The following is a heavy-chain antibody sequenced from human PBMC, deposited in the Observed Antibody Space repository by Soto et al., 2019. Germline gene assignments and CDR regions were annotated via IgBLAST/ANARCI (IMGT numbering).Heavy chain of an antibody. V-gene: IGHV3-7*01. Sequence: GGSLRLSCEVSGFTISSYWMNWVRQVLGKGLEWVANIRQDGSEIYYVDSVKGRFTISRDNAKNLLYLEMNSLRAEDTAVYYCAGDPFSLYSSSSGGNYWGQGT. CDR1: GFTISSYW. CDR3: AGDPFSLYSSSSGGNY. J-gene: IGHJ4*02. CDR2: IRQDGSEI. D-gene: IGHD6-6*01.